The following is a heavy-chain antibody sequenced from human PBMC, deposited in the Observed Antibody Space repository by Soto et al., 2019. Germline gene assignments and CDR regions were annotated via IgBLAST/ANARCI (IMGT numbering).Heavy chain of an antibody. CDR1: GGSISSSSYY. Sequence: ASETLSLTCTVSGGSISSSSYYWGWIRQPPGKGLEWIGSIYYSGSTYYNPSLKSRVTISVDTSKNQFSLKLSSVTAADTAVYYCVASMVRGVILAFDIWGQGTMVTVSS. CDR2: IYYSGST. CDR3: VASMVRGVILAFDI. V-gene: IGHV4-39*01. J-gene: IGHJ3*02. D-gene: IGHD3-10*01.